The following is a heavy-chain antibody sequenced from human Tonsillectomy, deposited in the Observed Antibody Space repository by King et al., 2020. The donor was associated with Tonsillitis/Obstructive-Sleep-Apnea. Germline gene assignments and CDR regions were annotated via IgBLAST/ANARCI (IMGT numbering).Heavy chain of an antibody. CDR1: GLTFNNYA. CDR3: AKDQGVRGYYYGLDV. D-gene: IGHD3-10*01. CDR2: ISGSGEST. J-gene: IGHJ6*02. V-gene: IGHV3-23*04. Sequence: VQLVESGGDLVQPGGSLRLSCAASGLTFNNYAMNWFRQAPGKGLDWLAGISGSGESTYYADSVKGRFTISRDNSKNTLYLQMNSLRAEETAVYYCAKDQGVRGYYYGLDVWGQGTTVTVSS.